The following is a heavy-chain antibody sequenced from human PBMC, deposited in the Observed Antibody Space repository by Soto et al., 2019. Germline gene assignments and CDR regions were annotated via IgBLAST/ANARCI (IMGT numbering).Heavy chain of an antibody. J-gene: IGHJ4*02. V-gene: IGHV4-59*08. CDR2: IRYGGTT. CDR3: VRHYDSGSYPLDY. Sequence: PSETLSLTCTVSGASISSFYWSWFRQPPGEGLEWIAYIRYGGTTNYNPSLRSRATISLDTSKNHFSLKVSSVTAADTAVYYCVRHYDSGSYPLDYWGPGTLVTVSS. D-gene: IGHD3-10*01. CDR1: GASISSFY.